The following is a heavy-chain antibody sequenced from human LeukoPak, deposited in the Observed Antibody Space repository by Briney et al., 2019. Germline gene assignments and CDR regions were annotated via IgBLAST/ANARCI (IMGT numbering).Heavy chain of an antibody. CDR1: GFTFSSYA. D-gene: IGHD2-2*01. V-gene: IGHV3-23*01. CDR2: ISGSGGST. J-gene: IGHJ4*02. CDR3: AKDHTAEDIVVVPAATFDY. Sequence: GGSLRLSCAASGFTFSSYAMSWVRQAPGKGLEWVSAISGSGGSTYYADSVKGRFTISRDNSKNTLYLQMNSLRAEDTAVYYCAKDHTAEDIVVVPAATFDYWGQGTLVTVSS.